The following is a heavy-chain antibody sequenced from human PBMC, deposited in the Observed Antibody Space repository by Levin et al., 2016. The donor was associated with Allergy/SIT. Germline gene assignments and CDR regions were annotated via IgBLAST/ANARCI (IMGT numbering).Heavy chain of an antibody. V-gene: IGHV3-23*01. CDR1: GFTFDDYA. Sequence: GESLKISCAASGFTFDDYAMHWVRQAPGKGLEWVSGISGSGGNTFYADSVKGRFTISRDNSKNSVYLQMDSLRAEDTAVYFCAKDRGYCAFSSCSSFYFDCWGQGALVTVSS. D-gene: IGHD2-15*01. J-gene: IGHJ4*02. CDR3: AKDRGYCAFSSCSSFYFDC. CDR2: ISGSGGNT.